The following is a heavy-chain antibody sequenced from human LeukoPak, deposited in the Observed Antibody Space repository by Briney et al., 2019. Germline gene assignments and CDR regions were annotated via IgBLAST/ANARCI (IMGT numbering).Heavy chain of an antibody. CDR2: IDTDGSTT. Sequence: GGSLRLSCAASGFTFSPYWMPWVRQAPGEGLVWVSRIDTDGSTTNYADSVKGRFTISRDNAKNTPYLQMNSLRAEDTAVYYCARDPSMFGGYFDYWGQGTPVTVSS. CDR1: GFTFSPYW. D-gene: IGHD3-10*02. J-gene: IGHJ4*02. CDR3: ARDPSMFGGYFDY. V-gene: IGHV3-74*01.